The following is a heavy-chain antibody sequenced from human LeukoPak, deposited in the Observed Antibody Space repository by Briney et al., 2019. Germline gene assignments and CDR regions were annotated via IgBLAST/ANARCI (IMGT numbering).Heavy chain of an antibody. Sequence: ASVKVSCKASGHTFTNYYIHWVRQAPGQGLEWMGIINPSGGRTTYAQKFQGRVTMTRDTSTSTVYMELSSLRSEDTALYYCARDPSGLVHLDYWGQGTQVTVSS. J-gene: IGHJ4*02. CDR3: ARDPSGLVHLDY. CDR1: GHTFTNYY. V-gene: IGHV1-46*01. D-gene: IGHD5-12*01. CDR2: INPSGGRT.